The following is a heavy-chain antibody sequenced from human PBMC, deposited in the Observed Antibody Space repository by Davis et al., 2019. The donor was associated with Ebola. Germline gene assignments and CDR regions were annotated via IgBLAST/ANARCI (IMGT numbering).Heavy chain of an antibody. CDR3: VRGWGRSGLDV. CDR2: TYYTSKWYN. D-gene: IGHD3-16*01. Sequence: HSQTLSLTCAISGDSVSGKSGAWNWIRQSPSRGLEWLGRTYYTSKWYNHYAASVKSRTTINPDTSKNQFSLQLNSVTPEDAAVYYGVRGWGRSGLDVWGQGTTVTVSS. V-gene: IGHV6-1*01. CDR1: GDSVSGKSGA. J-gene: IGHJ6*02.